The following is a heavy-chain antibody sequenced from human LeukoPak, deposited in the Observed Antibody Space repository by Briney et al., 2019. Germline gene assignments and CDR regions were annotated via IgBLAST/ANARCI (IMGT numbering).Heavy chain of an antibody. Sequence: PSETLSLTCAVSGGSISTYYWTWIRQPPGKGLEWIGNVYYSGNTKYNPSLKSRVTISVDTSRNKFSLKLNSVTAADTAMYYCARDCGGDYHLGAFDIWGRGTPVTVSS. J-gene: IGHJ3*02. V-gene: IGHV4-59*01. CDR1: GGSISTYY. CDR2: VYYSGNT. CDR3: ARDCGGDYHLGAFDI. D-gene: IGHD2-21*02.